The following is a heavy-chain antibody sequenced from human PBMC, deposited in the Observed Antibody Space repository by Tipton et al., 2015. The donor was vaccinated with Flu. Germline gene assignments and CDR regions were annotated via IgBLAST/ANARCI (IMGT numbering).Heavy chain of an antibody. Sequence: QLVQSGAEVKKPGESLRISCKVTGNSFTNFWIGWVRQMPGKGLEWMGIIYLADSDVRYSPSFQGQVTISVDRSISTAFLDWSSLKASDSGINYCTRQDGLAWSSWGQGTLVTVSS. D-gene: IGHD5-24*01. CDR1: GNSFTNFW. J-gene: IGHJ5*02. V-gene: IGHV5-51*01. CDR2: IYLADSDV. CDR3: TRQDGLAWSS.